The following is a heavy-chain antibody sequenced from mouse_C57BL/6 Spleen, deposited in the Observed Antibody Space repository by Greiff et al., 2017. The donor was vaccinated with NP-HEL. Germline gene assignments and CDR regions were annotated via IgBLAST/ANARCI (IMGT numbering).Heavy chain of an antibody. CDR2: ISYDGSN. J-gene: IGHJ4*01. Sequence: EVQLVESGPGLVKPSQSLSLTCSVTGYSITSGYYWNWIRQFPGNKLEWMGYISYDGSNNYNPSLKNRISITRDTSKNQFFLKLNSVTTEDTATYYCARDADYEGAMDYWGQGTSVTVSS. V-gene: IGHV3-6*01. CDR3: ARDADYEGAMDY. D-gene: IGHD2-4*01. CDR1: GYSITSGYY.